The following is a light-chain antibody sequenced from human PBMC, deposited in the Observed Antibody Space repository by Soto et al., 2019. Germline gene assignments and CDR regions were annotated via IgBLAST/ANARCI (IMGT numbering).Light chain of an antibody. CDR3: QQSYSTPLT. J-gene: IGKJ1*01. CDR1: QGVRNN. CDR2: GAS. V-gene: IGKV1-39*01. Sequence: EIPMTQSASCLAASVGDRVTIXCRASQGVRNNLAWYQQRPGQAPKLLIFGASSLQGGGPSRFSGSGSGTDFTRTISSLQPEDFATYYGQQSYSTPLTFGQGTKVDIK.